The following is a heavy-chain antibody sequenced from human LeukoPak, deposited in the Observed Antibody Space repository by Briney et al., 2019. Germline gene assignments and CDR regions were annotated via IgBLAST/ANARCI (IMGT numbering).Heavy chain of an antibody. CDR1: GFTVSSNY. CDR3: ARALGYSSGWYLNYYYYYYMDV. CDR2: IYSGGST. Sequence: GGSLRLSCAASGFTVSSNYMSWVRQAPGKGLEWVSVIYSGGSTYYADSEKGRFTISRDNSKNTLYLQMNSLRAEDTAVYYCARALGYSSGWYLNYYYYYYMDVWGKGTTVTVSS. D-gene: IGHD6-19*01. J-gene: IGHJ6*03. V-gene: IGHV3-53*01.